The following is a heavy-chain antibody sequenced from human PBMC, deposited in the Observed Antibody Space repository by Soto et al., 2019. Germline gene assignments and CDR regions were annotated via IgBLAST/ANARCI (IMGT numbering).Heavy chain of an antibody. D-gene: IGHD1-26*01. J-gene: IGHJ4*02. CDR1: GFSFDNAW. CDR2: IRSQTAGGRI. V-gene: IGHV3-15*01. CDR3: ARAPSGSYPEFDY. Sequence: PGGSLRLSCITSGFSFDNAWMSWVRQTPGKGLEWVGRIRSQTAGGRIEYAAPVKGRFTISRDNSRNMLFLQMNSLRPDDTAVYYCARAPSGSYPEFDYWGQGTLVTVSS.